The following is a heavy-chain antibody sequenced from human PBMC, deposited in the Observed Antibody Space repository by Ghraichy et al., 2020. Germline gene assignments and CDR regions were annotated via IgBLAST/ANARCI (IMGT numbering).Heavy chain of an antibody. J-gene: IGHJ5*02. Sequence: SETLSLTCAVYGGSFSGYYWSWIRQPPGKGLEWIGEINHSGSTNYNPSLKSRVTISVDTSKNQFSLKLSSVTAADTAVYYCARGMKYYDFWSGYYNWFDPWGQGTLVTVSS. CDR1: GGSFSGYY. CDR3: ARGMKYYDFWSGYYNWFDP. D-gene: IGHD3-3*01. V-gene: IGHV4-34*01. CDR2: INHSGST.